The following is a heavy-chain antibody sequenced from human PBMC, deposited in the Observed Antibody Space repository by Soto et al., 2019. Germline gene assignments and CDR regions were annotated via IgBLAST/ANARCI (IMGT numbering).Heavy chain of an antibody. D-gene: IGHD1-26*01. J-gene: IGHJ4*01. CDR2: TYYRSKWYY. CDR1: GDSVSSNSAG. CDR3: ARGEQYSGRIFDY. V-gene: IGHV6-1*01. Sequence: SQTLSLTCAITGDSVSSNSAGWSWVRQSPSRGLEWLGRTYYRSKWYYEYAVSVRGRITINPDTSKNQYSLQLNSVTPEDTAVYFCARGEQYSGRIFDYWGQGTVVTVS.